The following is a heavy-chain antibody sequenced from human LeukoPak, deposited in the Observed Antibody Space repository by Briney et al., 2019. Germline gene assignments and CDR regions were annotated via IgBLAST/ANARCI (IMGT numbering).Heavy chain of an antibody. D-gene: IGHD5-24*01. Sequence: ASVKVSCKASGYTFTSFALHWVRQAPGQSLEWMGWINTGNGYTKYSQKFQGRVTITRDTSASTACMELNSLRSEDTAVYYCAREGPDERGAFDIWGQGTIVTVSS. J-gene: IGHJ3*02. CDR2: INTGNGYT. V-gene: IGHV1-3*04. CDR3: AREGPDERGAFDI. CDR1: GYTFTSFA.